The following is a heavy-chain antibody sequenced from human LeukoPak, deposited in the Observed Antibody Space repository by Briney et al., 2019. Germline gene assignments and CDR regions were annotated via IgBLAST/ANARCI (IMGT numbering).Heavy chain of an antibody. V-gene: IGHV3-23*01. D-gene: IGHD6-19*01. Sequence: GESLRLSCAASGFTFNSYVMAWVRQAPARGLDWVSSIGSSGGTSYPDSVKGRFTISRDNSKNTLYLQMNSLRAEDTAIYYCAKVASGADYWGQGTLVTVSS. CDR2: IGSSGGT. CDR3: AKVASGADY. J-gene: IGHJ4*02. CDR1: GFTFNSYV.